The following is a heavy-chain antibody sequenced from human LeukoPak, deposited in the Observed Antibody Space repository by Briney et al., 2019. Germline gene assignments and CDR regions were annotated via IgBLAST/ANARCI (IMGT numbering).Heavy chain of an antibody. CDR1: GYTFTGYY. V-gene: IGHV1-2*03. CDR3: TRDHCSSINCYEDQYFGMGV. D-gene: IGHD2-2*01. J-gene: IGHJ6*02. CDR2: INPNTGAT. Sequence: LVASVKVSCKASGYTFTGYYLHWVRRAPGQGLEWMGWINPNTGATESAQKFQGRVTMTRDTSISAAYMELSWLRSDDTAVYYCTRDHCSSINCYEDQYFGMGVWGQGTTVTVSS.